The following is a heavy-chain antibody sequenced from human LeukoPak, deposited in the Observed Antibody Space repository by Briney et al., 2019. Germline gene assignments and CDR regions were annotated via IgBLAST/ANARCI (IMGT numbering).Heavy chain of an antibody. CDR3: AGLKGGY. J-gene: IGHJ4*02. CDR2: ISTYSGKT. CDR1: GYTFTTYG. Sequence: GASVKVSCKASGYTFTTYGISWVRQAPGQGLEWVGWISTYSGKTNYAQKVQGRVAMTTDTSTSTAYMELRSLRSDDTAVYYCAGLKGGYWGQGTLVTVSS. V-gene: IGHV1-18*04.